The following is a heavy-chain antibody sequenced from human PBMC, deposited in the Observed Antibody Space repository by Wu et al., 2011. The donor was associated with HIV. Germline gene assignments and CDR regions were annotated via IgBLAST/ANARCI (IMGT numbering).Heavy chain of an antibody. D-gene: IGHD3-22*01. CDR3: ARGTYLYDSSGYYDV. V-gene: IGHV1-8*03. Sequence: QVQLVQSGAEVKKPGASVKVSCKASGYTFTNYDINWVRQAPGQGLEWMGWMNPNSGKTGSAQKFQGRVTITRDTSISTAYMEVSSLRSEDTAVYYCARGTYLYDSSGYYDVWGQGSLVTVSS. J-gene: IGHJ4*02. CDR2: MNPNSGKT. CDR1: GYTFTNYD.